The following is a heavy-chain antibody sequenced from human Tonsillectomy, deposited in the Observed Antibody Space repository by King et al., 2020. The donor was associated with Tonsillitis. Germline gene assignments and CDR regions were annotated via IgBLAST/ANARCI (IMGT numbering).Heavy chain of an antibody. CDR1: GGSISASSYF. CDR2: IYYGGST. J-gene: IGHJ5*02. V-gene: IGHV4-39*01. Sequence: VQLQESGPGLVKPSETLSLTCIVSGGSISASSYFWGWIRQPPGKGLEWIGAIYYGGSTYYNPSLESRVTLSVATTKNPFSLNLTSVTAADTALYYCERQKDWFDPWGQGTLVSISS. CDR3: ERQKDWFDP.